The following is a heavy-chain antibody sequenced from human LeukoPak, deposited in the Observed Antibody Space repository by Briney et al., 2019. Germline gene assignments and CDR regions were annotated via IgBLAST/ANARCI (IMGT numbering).Heavy chain of an antibody. CDR1: GGTFSSYA. Sequence: ASVKASCKASGGTFSSYAISWVRQAPGQGLEWMGGIIPIFGTANYAQKFQGRVTITADESTSTAYMELSSLRSEDTAVYYCARAKDPYGGHVDYWGQGTLVTVSS. D-gene: IGHD5-12*01. CDR2: IIPIFGTA. J-gene: IGHJ4*02. CDR3: ARAKDPYGGHVDY. V-gene: IGHV1-69*13.